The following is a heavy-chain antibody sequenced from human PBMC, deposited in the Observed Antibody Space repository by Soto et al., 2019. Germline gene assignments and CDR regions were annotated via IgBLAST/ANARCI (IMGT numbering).Heavy chain of an antibody. CDR1: GAPITNYS. D-gene: IGHD3-16*01. CDR2: VYTSGAT. CDR3: ARDAVVSGVMLPSPLRDYAVDV. Sequence: QVQLQESGPGLVKPSETLSLTCNVSGAPITNYSWSWIRQPAGQGLEWIGRVYTSGATKYNPSLTRRVTISLDASQTRWSLRLSAAPAAATGVSYCARDAVVSGVMLPSPLRDYAVDVWGRGITVTVSS. J-gene: IGHJ6*02. V-gene: IGHV4-4*07.